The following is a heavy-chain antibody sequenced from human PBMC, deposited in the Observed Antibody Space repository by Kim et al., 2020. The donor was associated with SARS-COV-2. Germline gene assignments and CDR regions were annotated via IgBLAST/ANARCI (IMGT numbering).Heavy chain of an antibody. CDR1: GGSISSSSYY. J-gene: IGHJ4*02. D-gene: IGHD3-22*01. CDR3: ARHGTITMIVVVIAPGYFDN. Sequence: SETLSLTCTVSGGSISSSSYYWGWIRQPPGQGLEWVRSIDYSGSTYYTPTLKSRVTISVATSKNQFSLKMSSVTAADTAGYYCARHGTITMIVVVIAPGYFDNWGEGTLVTVSS. V-gene: IGHV4-39*01. CDR2: IDYSGST.